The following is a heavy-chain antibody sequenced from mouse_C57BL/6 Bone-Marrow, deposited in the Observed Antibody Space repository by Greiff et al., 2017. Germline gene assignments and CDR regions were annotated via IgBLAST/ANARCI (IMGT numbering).Heavy chain of an antibody. Sequence: EVMLVESEGGLVQPGSSMKLSCTASGFTFSDYYMAWVRQVPEKGLEWVANINYDGSSTYYLDSLKSRFIISRDNAKNILYLQMSSLKSEDTATYYCARERGVYVMDYWGQGTSVTVSS. CDR2: INYDGSST. CDR3: ARERGVYVMDY. J-gene: IGHJ4*01. CDR1: GFTFSDYY. D-gene: IGHD1-1*01. V-gene: IGHV5-16*01.